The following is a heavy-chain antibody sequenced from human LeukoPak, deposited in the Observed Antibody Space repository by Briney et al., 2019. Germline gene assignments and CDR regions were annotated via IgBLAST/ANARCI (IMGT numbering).Heavy chain of an antibody. Sequence: GASVKVSCKASGYTFTGYYMHWVRQAPGQGLEWMGWINPNSGGTNYAQKFQGRVTMTRDTSISTAYMELSRLRSDDTAVYYCARDAYYDIWSGDRDYYYMDVWGKGTTVTVSS. V-gene: IGHV1-2*02. CDR3: ARDAYYDIWSGDRDYYYMDV. CDR2: INPNSGGT. D-gene: IGHD3-3*01. J-gene: IGHJ6*03. CDR1: GYTFTGYY.